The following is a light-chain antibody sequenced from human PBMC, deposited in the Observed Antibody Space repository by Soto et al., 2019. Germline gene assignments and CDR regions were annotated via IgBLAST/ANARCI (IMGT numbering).Light chain of an antibody. CDR3: QSNDSSLSGVV. J-gene: IGLJ2*01. Sequence: QSVLTQPPSVSGAPGQRVTLSCTGSGSNIGIGYDVHWYQQLPGTAPKLLIYRDTNRPSGVPDRFSGSRSGASASLAITGLQAEDEGDYYCQSNDSSLSGVVFGGGTKVTGL. V-gene: IGLV1-40*01. CDR1: GSNIGIGYD. CDR2: RDT.